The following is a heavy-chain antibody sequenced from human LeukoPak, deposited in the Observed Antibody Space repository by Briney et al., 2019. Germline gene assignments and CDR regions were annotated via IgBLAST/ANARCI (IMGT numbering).Heavy chain of an antibody. CDR3: TKDITPGGADV. Sequence: PGRSLRLSCVASGLTLDRYAMHWVRQGPGKGLEWVAGFSLDTDRIDYAYFVRGRFTVSKDDAKKTLYLQMNNLRTEDTALYYCTKDITPGGADVWGQGTTVTVSS. CDR2: FSLDTDRI. D-gene: IGHD3-10*01. CDR1: GLTLDRYA. V-gene: IGHV3-9*01. J-gene: IGHJ6*02.